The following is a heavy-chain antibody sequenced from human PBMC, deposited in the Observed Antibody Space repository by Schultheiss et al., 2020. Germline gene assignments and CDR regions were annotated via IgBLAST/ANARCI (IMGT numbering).Heavy chain of an antibody. Sequence: SETLSLTCTVSGGSISSYYWSWIRQPPGKGLEWIGYIYYSGSTNYNPSLKSRVTISVDKSKNQFSLKLSSVTAADTAVYYCARDAPHRAFDIWGQGTMVTVSS. CDR3: ARDAPHRAFDI. CDR2: IYYSGST. CDR1: GGSISSYY. V-gene: IGHV4-59*12. J-gene: IGHJ3*02.